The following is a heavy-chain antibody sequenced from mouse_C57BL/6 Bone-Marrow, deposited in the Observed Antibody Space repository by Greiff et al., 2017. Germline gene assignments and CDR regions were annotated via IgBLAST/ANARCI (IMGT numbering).Heavy chain of an antibody. Sequence: QVHVKQSGAELARPGASVKLSCKASGYTFTSYGISWVKQRTGQGLEWIGEIYPRSGNTSYNEKFKGKATLTADTSSNSAYLQLSSLTSDDTAVYYCTFYYDGPFAYWGQGTLVTVSA. D-gene: IGHD2-4*01. CDR3: TFYYDGPFAY. J-gene: IGHJ3*01. CDR1: GYTFTSYG. V-gene: IGHV1-81*01. CDR2: IYPRSGNT.